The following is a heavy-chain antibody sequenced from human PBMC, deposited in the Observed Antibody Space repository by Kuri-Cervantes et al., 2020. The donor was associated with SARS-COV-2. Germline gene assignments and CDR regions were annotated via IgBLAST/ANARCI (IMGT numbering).Heavy chain of an antibody. CDR3: AKDLRVVVTAEGLDY. D-gene: IGHD2-21*02. CDR2: ISGSGGST. Sequence: GESLKISCAASGFTFSSYAMSWVRQAPGKGLEWVSAISGSGGSTYYADSVKGRFTISRDNSKTTLYLQMNSLRAEDTAVYYCAKDLRVVVTAEGLDYWGQGTLVTVSS. CDR1: GFTFSSYA. V-gene: IGHV3-23*01. J-gene: IGHJ4*02.